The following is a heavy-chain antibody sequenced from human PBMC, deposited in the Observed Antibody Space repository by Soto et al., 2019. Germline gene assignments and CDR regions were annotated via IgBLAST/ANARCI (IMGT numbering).Heavy chain of an antibody. D-gene: IGHD2-2*01. V-gene: IGHV3-23*01. Sequence: GGSLRLSCAASGFTFSSYAMSWVRQAPGKGLEWVSAISGSGGSTYCDDSVKGRFTISRDNTKKTLYLQMNSLRAEDTDVYCCAKGADSCSSTSSYYYYGMDVWGQGTTVTVSS. CDR1: GFTFSSYA. CDR2: ISGSGGST. CDR3: AKGADSCSSTSSYYYYGMDV. J-gene: IGHJ6*02.